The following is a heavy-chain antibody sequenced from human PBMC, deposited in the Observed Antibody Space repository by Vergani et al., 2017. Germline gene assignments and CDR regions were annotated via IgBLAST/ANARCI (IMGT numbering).Heavy chain of an antibody. CDR2: IYTSGST. D-gene: IGHD6-25*01. J-gene: IGHJ5*02. V-gene: IGHV4-61*02. CDR3: ARDRRGFPNWIDP. CDR1: GGSISSGSYY. Sequence: QVQLQESGPELVKPSQTLSLTCTVSGGSISSGSYYWSWIRQPAGKGLEWIGRIYTSGSTNYNPSLKSRVTISVDTSKNQFSLKLSSVTAADTAVYYCARDRRGFPNWIDPWGQGTLVTVSS.